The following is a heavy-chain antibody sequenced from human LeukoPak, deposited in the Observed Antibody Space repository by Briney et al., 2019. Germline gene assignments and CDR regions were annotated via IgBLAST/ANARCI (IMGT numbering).Heavy chain of an antibody. J-gene: IGHJ4*02. D-gene: IGHD6-19*01. Sequence: GGSLRLSCAASGFTFSNYVMGWVRQAPGKGLEWVSVISDSGGTTYYADSVKGRFTISRDNAKNSLYLQMNSLRAEDTAVYYCARDSAVAGDDYWGQGTLVTVSS. CDR1: GFTFSNYV. V-gene: IGHV3-23*01. CDR2: ISDSGGTT. CDR3: ARDSAVAGDDY.